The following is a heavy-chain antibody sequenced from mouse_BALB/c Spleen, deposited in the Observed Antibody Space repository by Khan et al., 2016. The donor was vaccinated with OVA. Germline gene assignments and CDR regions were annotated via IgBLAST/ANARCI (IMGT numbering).Heavy chain of an antibody. CDR1: GYSITSDYA. CDR2: ISYSGST. D-gene: IGHD1-1*02. CDR3: ARGGGSFAFAY. J-gene: IGHJ3*01. V-gene: IGHV3-2*02. Sequence: EVQRVESGPGLVKPSQSLSLTCTVTGYSITSDYAWNWIRQFPGNKLEWMGYISYSGSTSYNPSLKSRISITRDTSKNQFFLQLNSVTTEDTATYYCARGGGSFAFAYWGQETLVTVSA.